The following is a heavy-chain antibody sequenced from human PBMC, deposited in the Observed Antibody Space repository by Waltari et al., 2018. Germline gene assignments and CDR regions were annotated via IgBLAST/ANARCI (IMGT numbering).Heavy chain of an antibody. J-gene: IGHJ4*02. V-gene: IGHV1-3*04. Sequence: QVHLLQSGPEVKMPGDSVRLPCKASGYRFTSYPIHWLRQAPGQRPEWMGYVNTGNGNRRLSESFHGRVNITRDTSATTVYLELTSLTSGDSAVYYCARGSAGRGSLFAFWGQGAQVTVSS. CDR1: GYRFTSYP. D-gene: IGHD1-26*01. CDR3: ARGSAGRGSLFAF. CDR2: VNTGNGNR.